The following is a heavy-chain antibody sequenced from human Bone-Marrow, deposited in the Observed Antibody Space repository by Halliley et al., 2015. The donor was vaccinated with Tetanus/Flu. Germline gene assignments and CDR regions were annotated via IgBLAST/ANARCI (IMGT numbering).Heavy chain of an antibody. CDR2: SSGRP. Sequence: SSGRPFYNPSLEGRVPISVDTSKNQFSLKLTSVAAADTAMYYCASSHDNIVAHPDRWFDPWGQGTLVPVSS. D-gene: IGHD6-6*01. J-gene: IGHJ5*02. V-gene: IGHV4-39*01. CDR3: ASSHDNIVAHPDRWFDP.